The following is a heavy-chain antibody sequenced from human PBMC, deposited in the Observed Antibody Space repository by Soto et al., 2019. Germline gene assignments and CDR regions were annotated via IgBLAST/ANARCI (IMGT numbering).Heavy chain of an antibody. D-gene: IGHD6-13*01. CDR3: ARLGAGAAGTNRDL. Sequence: QVQLVQSGAEVKKPGSSVEVSCKASGGTFSSYTISWVRQAPGQGLEWMGRIIPILGIANYAQKFQGRVTITADKSTSTAYMELSSLRSEDTAVYYCARLGAGAAGTNRDLWGQGTLVTVSS. CDR1: GGTFSSYT. V-gene: IGHV1-69*02. J-gene: IGHJ4*02. CDR2: IIPILGIA.